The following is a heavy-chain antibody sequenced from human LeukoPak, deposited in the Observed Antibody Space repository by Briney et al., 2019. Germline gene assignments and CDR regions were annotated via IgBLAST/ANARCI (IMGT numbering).Heavy chain of an antibody. D-gene: IGHD4-23*01. CDR2: MWYDGTNK. Sequence: GGSLRLSCAASGFTFNSYGMHWVRQAPGKGLEWVAVMWYDGTNKYYADSVKGRFTISRDNSKNTLYLQMNSLRVEDTAVYYCAKRILDDYGGSPGDYWGQGTLVTVSS. J-gene: IGHJ4*02. V-gene: IGHV3-30*02. CDR3: AKRILDDYGGSPGDY. CDR1: GFTFNSYG.